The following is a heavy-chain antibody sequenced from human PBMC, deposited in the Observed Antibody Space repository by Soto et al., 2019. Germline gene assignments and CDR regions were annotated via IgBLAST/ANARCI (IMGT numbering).Heavy chain of an antibody. D-gene: IGHD3-9*01. J-gene: IGHJ4*02. CDR3: GKLRTGYALYYFDF. CDR2: ISGSGGAT. V-gene: IGHV3-23*01. Sequence: EVQLLESGGGLVQPGGSLRLSCAASGFTFSEYVMAWVRQAPGKGLEWISGISGSGGATYYADSVQGRFTISKDFSKNTLYLQMSGLRAEDTAVYYCGKLRTGYALYYFDFWGQGAVVTVSS. CDR1: GFTFSEYV.